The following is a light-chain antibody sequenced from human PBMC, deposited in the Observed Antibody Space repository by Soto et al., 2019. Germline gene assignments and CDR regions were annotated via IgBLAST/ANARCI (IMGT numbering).Light chain of an antibody. J-gene: IGKJ1*01. Sequence: EIVMTQSPATLSVSPGERATLSCRASQSVSSNLAWYQQKPCQAPRRLIYGASTRATGIPARFSGSGSGTEFTLTISSLQSEDFAVYYCQQYNNWGTFGQGTKVEIK. V-gene: IGKV3-15*01. CDR1: QSVSSN. CDR3: QQYNNWGT. CDR2: GAS.